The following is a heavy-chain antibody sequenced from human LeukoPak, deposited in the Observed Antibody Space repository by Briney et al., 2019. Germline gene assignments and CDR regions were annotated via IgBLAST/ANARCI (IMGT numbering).Heavy chain of an antibody. CDR1: GGSISSSSYY. D-gene: IGHD6-19*01. V-gene: IGHV4-39*01. CDR3: ARHVFGSGWFPFDY. Sequence: PSETLSLTCTVSGGSISSSSYYWCWIRQPPGKGLEWIGSIYYSGSTYYNPSLKSRVTISVDTSKNQFSLKLSSVTAADTAAYYCARHVFGSGWFPFDYWGQGTLVTVSS. J-gene: IGHJ4*02. CDR2: IYYSGST.